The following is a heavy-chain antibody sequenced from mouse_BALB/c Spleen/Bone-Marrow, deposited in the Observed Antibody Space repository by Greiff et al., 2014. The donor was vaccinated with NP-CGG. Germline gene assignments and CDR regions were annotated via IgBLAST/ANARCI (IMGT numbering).Heavy chain of an antibody. CDR2: ISTYSGYT. J-gene: IGHJ4*01. CDR3: AKNGLYNGMDY. V-gene: IGHV1-67*01. D-gene: IGHD1-1*02. CDR1: GYTFTDFA. Sequence: VQLQQSGPELVRPGVSVKISCKGSGYTFTDFAMHWVKQSHAKSLEWIGVISTYSGYTNYNQKFKGKATMTVDKSSSTAYMEFARLTSEDSAIYYCAKNGLYNGMDYWGQGTSVTVSS.